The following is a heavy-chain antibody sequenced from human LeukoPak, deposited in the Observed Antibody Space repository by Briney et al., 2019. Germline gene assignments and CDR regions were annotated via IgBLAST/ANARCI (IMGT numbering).Heavy chain of an antibody. CDR3: AKDDRYYYDSSGYYYDY. CDR1: GFTFSSYA. J-gene: IGHJ4*02. Sequence: GRSLRLSCAASGFTFSSYAMSWVRQAPGKGLEWVSAISGSGGSTYYADSVKGRFTISRDNSKNTLYLQMNSLRAEDTAVYYCAKDDRYYYDSSGYYYDYWGQGTLVTVSS. D-gene: IGHD3-22*01. V-gene: IGHV3-23*01. CDR2: ISGSGGST.